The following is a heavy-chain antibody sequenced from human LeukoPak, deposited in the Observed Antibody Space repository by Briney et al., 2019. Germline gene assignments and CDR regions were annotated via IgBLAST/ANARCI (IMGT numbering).Heavy chain of an antibody. CDR3: ARSTSEAFDI. J-gene: IGHJ3*02. V-gene: IGHV3-30*04. CDR1: GFTFSNYA. Sequence: GGSLRLSCAASGFTFSNYAMQWVRQAPGKGLEWVAVTSCDESNKYYADSVKGRFTISRDNSKNTLYMQMNSLRAEDTAVYYCARSTSEAFDIWGQGTMVTVSS. D-gene: IGHD2-2*01. CDR2: TSCDESNK.